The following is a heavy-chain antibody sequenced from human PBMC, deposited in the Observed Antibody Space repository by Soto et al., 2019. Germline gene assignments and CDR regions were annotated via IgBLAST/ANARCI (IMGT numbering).Heavy chain of an antibody. V-gene: IGHV3-23*01. CDR3: AKRRGAGGHFDY. J-gene: IGHJ4*02. CDR2: VSIGGST. D-gene: IGHD2-15*01. CDR1: GFTFSSYA. Sequence: ESGGGLVQPEGSLRLSCAASGFTFSSYAMGRVRQGPGKGLEWVAVVSIGGSTHYADSVRGRFTISRDNSKNTLSLQMNSLTAEDTAVYFCAKRRGAGGHFDYWGQGALVTVSS.